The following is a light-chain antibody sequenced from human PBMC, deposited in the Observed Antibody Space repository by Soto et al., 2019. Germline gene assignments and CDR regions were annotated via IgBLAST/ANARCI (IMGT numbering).Light chain of an antibody. J-gene: IGKJ1*01. Sequence: IVMTQSPSTLSLSPGERASLSCRAIQIVGKYLVWYQQKPGQAPRLLIYDASNRATGIPARFSGSGSGTDFTLTINRLEPEDFALYYCQQYGSSPPTFGQGTKVDIK. CDR1: QIVGKY. CDR3: QQYGSSPPT. CDR2: DAS. V-gene: IGKV3-20*01.